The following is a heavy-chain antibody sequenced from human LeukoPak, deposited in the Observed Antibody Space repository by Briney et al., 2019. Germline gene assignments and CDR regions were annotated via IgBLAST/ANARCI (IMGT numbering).Heavy chain of an antibody. CDR3: ARIYYASSGYYFGADAFDI. D-gene: IGHD3-22*01. J-gene: IGHJ3*02. CDR2: INPNSGGR. CDR1: GYTFTDYY. Sequence: ASGKVSCKASGYTFTDYYMHWVRQAPGQGLEWMGRINPNSGGRNYAQKFQGRVTMTRDTSITTAYMELSSLRSDDTAVYYCARIYYASSGYYFGADAFDIWGQGTLVTVSS. V-gene: IGHV1-2*06.